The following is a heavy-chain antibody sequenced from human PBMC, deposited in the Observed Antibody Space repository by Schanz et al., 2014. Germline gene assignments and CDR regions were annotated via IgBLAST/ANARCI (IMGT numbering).Heavy chain of an antibody. CDR1: GFTFRGHA. Sequence: QVPLVESGGGVVQPGTSLRPSCAASGFTFRGHAMHWVRQAPGQGLEKVAVTSTDGTKTYYAASVRGRFTISRDNSKNTVYLQMNSLRSEDTAVYYCTRDRGALINHNDALDLWGQGTMVSVSS. CDR3: TRDRGALINHNDALDL. V-gene: IGHV3-30*04. CDR2: TSTDGTKT. J-gene: IGHJ3*01. D-gene: IGHD3-16*01.